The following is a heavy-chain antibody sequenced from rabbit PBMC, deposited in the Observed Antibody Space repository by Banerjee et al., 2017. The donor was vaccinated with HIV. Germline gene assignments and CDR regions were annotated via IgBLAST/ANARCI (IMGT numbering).Heavy chain of an antibody. J-gene: IGHJ3*01. V-gene: IGHV1S45*01. D-gene: IGHD6-1*01. CDR3: AGGGAGYGWTRLDL. CDR2: IYTGSSGST. CDR1: GFSFSSDYD. Sequence: QEQLEESGGDLVKPEGSLTLTCTASGFSFSSDYDICWVRQAPGKGLEWIACIYTGSSGSTYYASWAKVRFTISKPSSTTVTLQMTSLTAADTATYFCAGGGAGYGWTRLDLWGPGTLVTVS.